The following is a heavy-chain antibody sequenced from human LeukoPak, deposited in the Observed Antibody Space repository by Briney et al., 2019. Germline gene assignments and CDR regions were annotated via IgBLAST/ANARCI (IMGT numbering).Heavy chain of an antibody. CDR2: IKQDGSEK. D-gene: IGHD6-19*01. CDR1: GFTFSSYW. Sequence: GGSLRLSCAASGFTFSSYWMSWVRQAPGKGLEWVANIKQDGSEKYYVDSVKSRFTISRDNAKNSLYLQMNSLRAEDTAVYYCARSGWFDAFDIWGQGTMVTVSS. J-gene: IGHJ3*02. CDR3: ARSGWFDAFDI. V-gene: IGHV3-7*01.